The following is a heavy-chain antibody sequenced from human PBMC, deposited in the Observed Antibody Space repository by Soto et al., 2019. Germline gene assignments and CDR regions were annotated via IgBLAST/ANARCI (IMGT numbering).Heavy chain of an antibody. D-gene: IGHD6-19*01. V-gene: IGHV3-23*01. CDR2: ISGSGGST. CDR3: AKMGDQWPIPNNWFDP. Sequence: EVQLLESGGGLVQPGGSLRLSCAASGFTFSSYAMSWVRQAPGKGLEWVSAISGSGGSTYYADSVTGRFTISRDNSKNTMYLQMNSLRAEDTAVYYCAKMGDQWPIPNNWFDPWGQGTLVTVSS. J-gene: IGHJ5*02. CDR1: GFTFSSYA.